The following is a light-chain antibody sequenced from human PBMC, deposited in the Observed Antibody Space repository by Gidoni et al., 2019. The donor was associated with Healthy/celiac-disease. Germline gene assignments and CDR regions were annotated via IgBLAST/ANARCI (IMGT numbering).Light chain of an antibody. Sequence: DIQMTQSPSSLSASVGDRVTITCRASQGISNYLAWYQQKPGKVPKLLIYAASTLQSGVPSRFRGSGSGTDFTLTISSLQPEDVATYYCQKYNSDPSYTFGQGTKVEIK. CDR1: QGISNY. CDR2: AAS. CDR3: QKYNSDPSYT. J-gene: IGKJ1*01. V-gene: IGKV1-27*01.